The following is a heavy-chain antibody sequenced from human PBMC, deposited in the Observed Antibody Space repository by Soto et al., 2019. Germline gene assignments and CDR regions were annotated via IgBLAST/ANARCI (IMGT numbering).Heavy chain of an antibody. V-gene: IGHV4-34*01. CDR3: ASQGLPYLDWSPTPLYNPDV. CDR2: INHSGNT. D-gene: IGHD3-9*01. Sequence: SETLSLTCAPYGGSFSGYYWNWLRQPPGKGREGMGEINHSGNTNYNPSLKSRVTISVDKSKNQFSLKLSAVTAADTAVYYCASQGLPYLDWSPTPLYNPDVWGKGTTVTVS. CDR1: GGSFSGYY. J-gene: IGHJ6*03.